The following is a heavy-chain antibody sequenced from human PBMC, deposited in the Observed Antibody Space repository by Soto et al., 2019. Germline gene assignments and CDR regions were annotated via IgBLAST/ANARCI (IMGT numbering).Heavy chain of an antibody. J-gene: IGHJ4*02. CDR1: GYTFTSYA. Sequence: GASVKVSCKASGYTFTSYAMHWVRQAPGQRLEWMGWINAGNGNTKYSQKFQGRVTITRDTSASTAYMELSSLRSEDTAVYSCAREEAARTGSDYWGQGTLVTVSS. CDR2: INAGNGNT. D-gene: IGHD6-6*01. CDR3: AREEAARTGSDY. V-gene: IGHV1-3*01.